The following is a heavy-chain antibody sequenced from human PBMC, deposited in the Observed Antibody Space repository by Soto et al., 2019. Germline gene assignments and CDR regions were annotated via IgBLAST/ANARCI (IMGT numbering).Heavy chain of an antibody. CDR3: AKDRDGYNSFFDY. CDR1: GFTFSSYG. J-gene: IGHJ4*02. Sequence: QVQLVESGGGVVQPGRSLRLSCAASGFTFSSYGMHWVRQAPGKGLEWVAVISDDGSNKYYADSVKGRFTISRDNSKNTLYLQMNSLRAEDTAVYYCAKDRDGYNSFFDYWGQGTLVTVSS. CDR2: ISDDGSNK. D-gene: IGHD5-12*01. V-gene: IGHV3-30*18.